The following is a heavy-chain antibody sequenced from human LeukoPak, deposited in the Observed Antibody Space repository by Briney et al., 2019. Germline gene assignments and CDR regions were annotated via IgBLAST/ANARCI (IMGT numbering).Heavy chain of an antibody. CDR2: INHSGST. CDR3: ARRIDFWSGYYALENWFDP. Sequence: SETLSLTCTVSGGSISSSSYYWSWIRQPPGKGLEWIGEINHSGSTNYNPSLKSRVTISVDTSKNQFSLKLSSVTAAGTAVYYCARRIDFWSGYYALENWFDPWGQGTLVTVSS. J-gene: IGHJ5*02. V-gene: IGHV4-39*07. D-gene: IGHD3-3*01. CDR1: GGSISSSSYY.